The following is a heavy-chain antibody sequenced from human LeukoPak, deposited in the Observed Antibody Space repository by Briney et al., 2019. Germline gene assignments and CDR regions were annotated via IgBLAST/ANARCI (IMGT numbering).Heavy chain of an antibody. D-gene: IGHD3-22*01. J-gene: IGHJ4*02. CDR2: INPNSGGT. CDR3: ARDSRPYYYDSSGSMVLDY. V-gene: IGHV1-2*06. Sequence: ASVKVSCKASGYTFTGYYMHWVRQAPGQGLEWMGRINPNSGGTNYAQKFQGRVTMTRDTSIRTAYMELSGLRSDDTAVYYCARDSRPYYYDSSGSMVLDYWGQGTLVTVSS. CDR1: GYTFTGYY.